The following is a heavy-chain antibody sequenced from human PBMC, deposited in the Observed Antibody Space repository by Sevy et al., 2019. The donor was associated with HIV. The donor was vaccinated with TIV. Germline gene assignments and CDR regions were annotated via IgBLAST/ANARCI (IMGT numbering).Heavy chain of an antibody. CDR2: IGTAGDT. Sequence: GGSLRLSCAASGFTFSSYDMHWVRQATGKGLEWVSAIGTAGDTYYPGSVKGRFTISRENAKNSLYLQMNSLRAGDTAGYYWARGVAGTRYFDYWGQGTLVTVSS. CDR3: ARGVAGTRYFDY. V-gene: IGHV3-13*01. J-gene: IGHJ4*02. D-gene: IGHD6-19*01. CDR1: GFTFSSYD.